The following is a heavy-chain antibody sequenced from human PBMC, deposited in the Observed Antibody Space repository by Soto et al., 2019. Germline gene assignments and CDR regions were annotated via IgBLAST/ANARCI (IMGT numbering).Heavy chain of an antibody. D-gene: IGHD2-21*01. V-gene: IGHV3-30*18. CDR2: VTFDGSRT. CDR1: GFNFNNYA. Sequence: LSLSCAASGFNFNNYAMHWVRQAPGKGLEWVAVVTFDGSRTYYADSVKGRFTISRDSSNNTVSLQMNSLTNEDTAVYYCAKAGWGGDYYYGLDVWGQGTTVTVSS. J-gene: IGHJ6*02. CDR3: AKAGWGGDYYYGLDV.